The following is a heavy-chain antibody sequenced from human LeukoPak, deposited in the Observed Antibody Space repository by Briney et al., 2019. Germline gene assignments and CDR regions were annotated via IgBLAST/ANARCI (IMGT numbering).Heavy chain of an antibody. CDR2: TFHSGSP. D-gene: IGHD6-13*01. CDR1: GYSISSGYY. V-gene: IGHV4-38-2*02. CDR3: ARGSKGSSWPGGYFDL. Sequence: SETLSLTCNVSGYSISSGYYWGWIRQPPGKALEWIGTTFHSGSPNYNPSLKSRVTISVDASNNQFSLKLTSVTAADTAVYYCARGSKGSSWPGGYFDLWGRGTLVTVSS. J-gene: IGHJ2*01.